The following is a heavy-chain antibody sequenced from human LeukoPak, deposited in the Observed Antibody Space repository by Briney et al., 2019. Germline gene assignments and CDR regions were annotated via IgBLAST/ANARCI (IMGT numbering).Heavy chain of an antibody. CDR1: GYSFTSYW. Sequence: GESLKISCKGSGYSFTSYWIGWVHQMPGKGLEWMGIIYPGDSDTRYSPSFQGQVTISADKSISTAYLQWSSLKASDTAMYYCARLAQYYYDSSGYSGYFDYWGQGTLVTVSS. CDR2: IYPGDSDT. CDR3: ARLAQYYYDSSGYSGYFDY. D-gene: IGHD3-22*01. J-gene: IGHJ4*02. V-gene: IGHV5-51*07.